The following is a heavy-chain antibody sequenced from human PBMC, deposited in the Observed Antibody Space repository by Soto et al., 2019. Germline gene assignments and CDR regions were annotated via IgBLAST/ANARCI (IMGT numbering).Heavy chain of an antibody. CDR1: GFTFSSYA. CDR2: ISGGGGST. CDR3: AKVNGGTMIVVASPNDAFDI. D-gene: IGHD3-22*01. J-gene: IGHJ3*02. V-gene: IGHV3-23*01. Sequence: PGGSLRLSCAASGFTFSSYAMSWVRQAPGKGLEWVSAISGGGGSTYYADSVKGRFTISRDNSKNTLYLQMNSLRAEDTAVYYCAKVNGGTMIVVASPNDAFDIWGQGTMVTVSS.